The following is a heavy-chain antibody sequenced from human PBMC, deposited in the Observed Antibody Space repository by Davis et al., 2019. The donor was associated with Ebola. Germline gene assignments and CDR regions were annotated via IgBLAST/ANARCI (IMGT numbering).Heavy chain of an antibody. CDR3: AGWFGELYYYGMDV. CDR2: ISAYNGNT. J-gene: IGHJ6*02. V-gene: IGHV1-18*01. D-gene: IGHD3-10*01. Sequence: ASVMVSCTASGYTFKNYAISCVRQPPGQGLEWMGWISAYNGNTNYAQKLQGRVTMTTDTSTSTAYMELRSLRSDDTAVYYWAGWFGELYYYGMDVWGQGTTVTVSS. CDR1: GYTFKNYA.